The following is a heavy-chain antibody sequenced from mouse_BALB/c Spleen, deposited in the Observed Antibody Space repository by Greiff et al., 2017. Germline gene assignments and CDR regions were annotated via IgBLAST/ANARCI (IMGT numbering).Heavy chain of an antibody. J-gene: IGHJ2*01. D-gene: IGHD1-1*01. V-gene: IGHV1-63*02. CDR3: ANVYYGSSYGY. CDR2: IYPGGGYT. Sequence: VQLQQSGAELVRPGTSVKISCKASGYTFTNYWLGWVKQRPGHGLEWIGDIYPGGGYTNYNEKFKGKATLTADTSSSTAYMQLSSLTSEDSAVYFCANVYYGSSYGYWGQGTTLTVSS. CDR1: GYTFTNYW.